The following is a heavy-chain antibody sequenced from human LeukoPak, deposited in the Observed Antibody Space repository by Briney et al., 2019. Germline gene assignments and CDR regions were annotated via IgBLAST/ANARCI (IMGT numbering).Heavy chain of an antibody. V-gene: IGHV3-74*01. Sequence: GGSLRLSCAASGFTFSSYWMHWVRQAPGKGLVWVSRINSDGSSTSYADSVKGRFTISRDNAKNSLYLQMNSLRAEDTAVYYCARDTPWGPLLPFDYWGQGTLVTVSS. CDR3: ARDTPWGPLLPFDY. D-gene: IGHD2-15*01. CDR2: INSDGSST. CDR1: GFTFSSYW. J-gene: IGHJ4*02.